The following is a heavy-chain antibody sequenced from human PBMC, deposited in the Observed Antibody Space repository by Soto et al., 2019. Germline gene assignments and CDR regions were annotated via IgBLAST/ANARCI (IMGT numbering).Heavy chain of an antibody. D-gene: IGHD2-2*01. V-gene: IGHV4-31*03. CDR2: IYYSGST. CDR3: AREGAFAVVAENLGYYYYMDV. CDR1: GGSISSGGYY. Sequence: QVQLQESGPGLVKPSQTLSLTCTVSGGSISSGGYYWSWIRQHPGKGLGWIGYIYYSGSTYYNPSLKSRVTISVDTSKNQFSLKLSSVTAADTAVYYCAREGAFAVVAENLGYYYYMDVWGKGTTVTVSS. J-gene: IGHJ6*03.